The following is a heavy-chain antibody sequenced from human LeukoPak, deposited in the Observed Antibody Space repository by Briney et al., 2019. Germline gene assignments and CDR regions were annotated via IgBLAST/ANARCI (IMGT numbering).Heavy chain of an antibody. CDR3: ARQSSNDNFPRYFDR. D-gene: IGHD1-1*01. V-gene: IGHV4-39*01. CDR2: VSDSGVT. J-gene: IGHJ4*02. Sequence: SETLPLTCSVSGDPISNSPYFWAWIRQRPGKGLEWIATVSDSGVTYNKPSLKSRVTISVDTSNNQFSLRVTSMTAADTAVYFCARQSSNDNFPRYFDRWGQGTLVTVSS. CDR1: GDPISNSPYF.